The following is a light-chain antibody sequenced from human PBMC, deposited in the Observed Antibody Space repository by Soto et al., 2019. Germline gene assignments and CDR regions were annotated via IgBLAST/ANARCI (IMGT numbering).Light chain of an antibody. Sequence: QLVLTQSSSASASLGSSVKLTCTLNSGHSSNIIAWHQQQPGKAPRYLMKLEGSGSNNKGSGVPDRFSGSSSGADRYLTISNLQSEDEADYYCETWGSNTQVFGGGTKVTVL. CDR2: LEGSGSN. CDR1: SGHSSNI. CDR3: ETWGSNTQV. V-gene: IGLV4-60*03. J-gene: IGLJ3*02.